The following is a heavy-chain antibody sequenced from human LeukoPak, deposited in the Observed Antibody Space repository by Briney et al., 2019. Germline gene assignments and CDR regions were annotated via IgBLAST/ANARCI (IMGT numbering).Heavy chain of an antibody. CDR3: ARESGSEENWFDP. CDR2: IYHSGCA. D-gene: IGHD3-10*01. CDR1: GYSISSGYY. Sequence: SETLSLTCTVSGYSISSGYYWGWIRQPPGKGLEWIGSIYHSGCAYYNPSLKSRVTISVDTSKNQFSLKLSSVTAADTAVYYCARESGSEENWFDPWGQGTLVTVSS. J-gene: IGHJ5*02. V-gene: IGHV4-38-2*02.